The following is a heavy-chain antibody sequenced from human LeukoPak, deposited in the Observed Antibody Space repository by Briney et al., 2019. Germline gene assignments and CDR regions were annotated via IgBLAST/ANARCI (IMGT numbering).Heavy chain of an antibody. CDR2: IYPGDSDT. Sequence: GESLKISCKGSGYSFTSCWIGWVRQIPGKGLEWMGIIYPGDSDTRYSPSFQGQVTISADKSISTAYLQWSSLKASDTAMYYCARHLRGVITYYYYYGMDVWGQGTTVTVSS. J-gene: IGHJ6*02. CDR3: ARHLRGVITYYYYYGMDV. CDR1: GYSFTSCW. D-gene: IGHD3-10*01. V-gene: IGHV5-51*01.